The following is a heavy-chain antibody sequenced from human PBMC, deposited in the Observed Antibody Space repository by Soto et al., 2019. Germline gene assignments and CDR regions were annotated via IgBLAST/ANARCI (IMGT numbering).Heavy chain of an antibody. D-gene: IGHD1-20*01. Sequence: GGSLRLSCAASGFTFDDYAMHRVRQAPGRGLEWVSGISWDSGTIGYADSVKGRFTISRDSAKNSLYLQMNSLRAEDTAVYYCASLVTGTDNWFDPWGQGTLVTVSS. CDR3: ASLVTGTDNWFDP. V-gene: IGHV3-9*01. J-gene: IGHJ5*02. CDR1: GFTFDDYA. CDR2: ISWDSGTI.